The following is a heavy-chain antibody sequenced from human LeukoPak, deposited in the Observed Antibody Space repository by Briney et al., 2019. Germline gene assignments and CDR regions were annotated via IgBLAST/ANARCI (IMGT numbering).Heavy chain of an antibody. Sequence: AAVKVSCKASGYTFTGYYMHWVRQAPGQGLEWMGWINPNSGGTNYAQKFQDRVTMTSDTSISTAYLELSRLRSDAPAVYYCATAPVTPKPLRPDFDSWGQGNLVTVSS. J-gene: IGHJ4*02. CDR2: INPNSGGT. V-gene: IGHV1-2*02. D-gene: IGHD4-17*01. CDR1: GYTFTGYY. CDR3: ATAPVTPKPLRPDFDS.